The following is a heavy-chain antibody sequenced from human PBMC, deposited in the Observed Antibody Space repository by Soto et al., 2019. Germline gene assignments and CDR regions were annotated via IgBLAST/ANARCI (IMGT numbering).Heavy chain of an antibody. D-gene: IGHD2-15*01. CDR1: GFTFSSYG. Sequence: HPGGSLRLSCAASGFTFSSYGMYWVRQAPGKGLEWGAVISYDGSNKYYADSVKGRFTISRDNSKNTLYLQMNSLRAEDTAVYYCAKAPSPCSGGSCYVDYWGQGALVTVSS. CDR2: ISYDGSNK. CDR3: AKAPSPCSGGSCYVDY. J-gene: IGHJ4*02. V-gene: IGHV3-30*18.